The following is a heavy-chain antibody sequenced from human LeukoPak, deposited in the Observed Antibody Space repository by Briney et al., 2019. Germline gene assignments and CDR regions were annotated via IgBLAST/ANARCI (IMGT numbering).Heavy chain of an antibody. V-gene: IGHV3-33*01. Sequence: GGSLRLSCAASGFTFSSYGMHWVRQAPGKGLEWVAVIWYDGTNKYYADSVKGRFTISRDNSKNTLYLQMNSLRAEDTAAYYCARRDGELLNDYFDYWGQGTLVTVSS. CDR1: GFTFSSYG. CDR2: IWYDGTNK. CDR3: ARRDGELLNDYFDY. D-gene: IGHD3-10*01. J-gene: IGHJ4*02.